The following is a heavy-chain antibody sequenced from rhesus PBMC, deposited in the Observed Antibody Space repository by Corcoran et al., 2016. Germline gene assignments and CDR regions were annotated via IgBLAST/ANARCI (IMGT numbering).Heavy chain of an antibody. Sequence: EVQLVESGGGLVQPGGSLRLSCAASGFTFSAYGMSWVRQASGKGLEWVSYISNGGGSKYYAESLRCGFTISIDNSKNTLSLQMNSLRLEDPAVYYCAKEGAAGYWYFDLCVPGTPITVSS. V-gene: IGHV3S5*01. CDR2: ISNGGGSK. J-gene: IGHJ2*01. CDR3: AKEGAAGYWYFDL. CDR1: GFTFSAYG. D-gene: IGHD6-13*01.